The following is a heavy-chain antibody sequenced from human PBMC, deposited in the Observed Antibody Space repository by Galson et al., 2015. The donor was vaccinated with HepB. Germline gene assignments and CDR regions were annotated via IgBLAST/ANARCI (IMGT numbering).Heavy chain of an antibody. CDR1: GYTFSNYA. CDR2: ISPYYGNT. V-gene: IGHV1-18*04. CDR3: ATTSGATMEHADYIGN. Sequence: SVKVSCKASGYTFSNYAITWVRQAPGQGLEWMGWISPYYGNTIYEQKFQGRLTMTTDTSSTTAYIELRSLRSDETAVYYCATTSGATMEHADYIGNLGQGTLVTVSS. J-gene: IGHJ4*02. D-gene: IGHD5-12*01.